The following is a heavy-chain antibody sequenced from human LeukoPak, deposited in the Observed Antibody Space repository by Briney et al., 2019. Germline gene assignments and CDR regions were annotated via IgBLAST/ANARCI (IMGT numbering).Heavy chain of an antibody. CDR1: GFTFDDYA. Sequence: GRSLRLSCAASGFTFDDYAMHWVRQAPGKGMEWVSGISWNSRSIGYADSVKGRFTISRDNAKNSLYLQMNSLRAEKTALYYCAKAMGAYGDYIGFDYWGEGALVTVSS. CDR3: AKAMGAYGDYIGFDY. V-gene: IGHV3-9*01. CDR2: ISWNSRSI. D-gene: IGHD4-17*01. J-gene: IGHJ4*02.